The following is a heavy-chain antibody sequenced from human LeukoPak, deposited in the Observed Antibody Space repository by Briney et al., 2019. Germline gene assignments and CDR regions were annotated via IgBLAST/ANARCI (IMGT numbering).Heavy chain of an antibody. Sequence: ASVKVSCKTSGYTFTSYGMHWVRQAPGQSLEWMGWINGGNGNTKYSEKFQGRVTIIRDTSASTAYMELSSLRSEDTAVYYCARVGFLEWSAPFDYWGQGTLVTVSS. J-gene: IGHJ4*02. CDR3: ARVGFLEWSAPFDY. D-gene: IGHD3-3*02. CDR2: INGGNGNT. CDR1: GYTFTSYG. V-gene: IGHV1-3*01.